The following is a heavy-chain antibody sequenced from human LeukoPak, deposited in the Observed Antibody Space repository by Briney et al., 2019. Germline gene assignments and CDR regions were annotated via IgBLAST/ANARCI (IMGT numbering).Heavy chain of an antibody. J-gene: IGHJ4*02. Sequence: ASVKVSCKASGYTFTSYGISWVRQAPGQGLEWMGWISAYNGNTNYAQILQGRVTMTTDTSTSTAYMELRSLRSDDTAVYFCARVSIFGVVHIAYYFDYWGQGTLVTVSS. D-gene: IGHD3-3*01. CDR3: ARVSIFGVVHIAYYFDY. V-gene: IGHV1-18*01. CDR2: ISAYNGNT. CDR1: GYTFTSYG.